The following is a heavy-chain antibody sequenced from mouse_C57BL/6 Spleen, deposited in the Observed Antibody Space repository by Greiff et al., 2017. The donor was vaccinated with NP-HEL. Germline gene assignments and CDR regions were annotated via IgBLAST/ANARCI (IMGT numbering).Heavy chain of an antibody. CDR3: VRRDLLDY. J-gene: IGHJ2*01. CDR2: INPSTGGT. V-gene: IGHV1-42*01. Sequence: EVQLQQSGPELVKPGASVKISCKASGYSFTGYYMNWVKQSPEKSLEWIGEINPSTGGTTYNQKFKAKATLTVDKSSSTAYMQLKSLTSEDSAVYYCVRRDLLDYWGQGTTLTVSS. CDR1: GYSFTGYY.